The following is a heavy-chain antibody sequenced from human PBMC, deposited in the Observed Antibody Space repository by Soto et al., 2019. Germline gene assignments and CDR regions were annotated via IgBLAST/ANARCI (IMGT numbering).Heavy chain of an antibody. CDR1: GVTISSSSYY. D-gene: IGHD3-3*01. Sequence: PSETLSLTCTVSGVTISSSSYYWGWIRQPPGKGLEWIGSIYYSGSTYYNPSLKSRVTISVDTSKNQFSLKLSSVTAADTAVYYCARGGRYDFWSGYTTNYYYGMDVWGQGTTVTVSS. CDR2: IYYSGST. CDR3: ARGGRYDFWSGYTTNYYYGMDV. J-gene: IGHJ6*02. V-gene: IGHV4-39*01.